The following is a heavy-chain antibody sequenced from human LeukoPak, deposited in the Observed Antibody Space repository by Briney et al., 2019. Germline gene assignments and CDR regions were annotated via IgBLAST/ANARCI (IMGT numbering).Heavy chain of an antibody. Sequence: GGSLRLSCAASGFTFSSYGMHWVRQAPGKGLEWVAVISYDGSNKYYADSVKGRSTISRDNSKNTLYLQMNSLRAEDTAVYYCAKELGSGPNWFDPWGQGTLVTVSS. CDR1: GFTFSSYG. CDR2: ISYDGSNK. V-gene: IGHV3-30*18. CDR3: AKELGSGPNWFDP. D-gene: IGHD6-19*01. J-gene: IGHJ5*02.